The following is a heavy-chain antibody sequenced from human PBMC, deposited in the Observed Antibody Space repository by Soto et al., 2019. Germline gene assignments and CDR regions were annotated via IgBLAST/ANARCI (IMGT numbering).Heavy chain of an antibody. D-gene: IGHD1-7*01. CDR1: GGTFSSYA. CDR2: IIPIFGTA. Sequence: QVQLVQSGAEVKKPGSSVKVSCKASGGTFSSYAISWVRQAPGQGLEWMGGIIPIFGTANYAQKFQGRVTITADESTSTAYMELSSLRSEDTAVYHCARSVWEDNWNYNPHFDYWGQGTLVTVSS. CDR3: ARSVWEDNWNYNPHFDY. V-gene: IGHV1-69*01. J-gene: IGHJ4*02.